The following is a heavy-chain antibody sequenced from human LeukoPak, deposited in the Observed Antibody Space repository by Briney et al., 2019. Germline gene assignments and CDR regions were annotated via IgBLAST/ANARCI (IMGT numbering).Heavy chain of an antibody. CDR3: ARQIRDAHPIDY. D-gene: IGHD2-8*01. CDR1: GGSISSYY. CDR2: IYYSGST. V-gene: IGHV4-59*08. Sequence: SETLSLTCTVSGGSISSYYWSWIRQPPGKGLEWIGYIYYSGSTNYNPSLKSRVTISVDTSKNQFSLKLSSETAADTAVYYCARQIRDAHPIDYWGQGTLVTVSS. J-gene: IGHJ4*02.